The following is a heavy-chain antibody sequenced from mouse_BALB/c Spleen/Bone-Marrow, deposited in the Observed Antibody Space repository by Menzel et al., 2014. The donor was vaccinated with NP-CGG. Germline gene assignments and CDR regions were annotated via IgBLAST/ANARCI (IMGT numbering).Heavy chain of an antibody. CDR3: ARALAYGSSFDY. CDR2: ISNLAYSI. D-gene: IGHD1-1*01. V-gene: IGHV5-15*02. CDR1: GFTFGDYG. Sequence: EVQLVESGGGLVQPGGSRKLSCAASGFTFGDYGMAWVRQAPGKGPEWVAFISNLAYSIYYTDTVTGRFTISRENAKNTLYLEMSSLRSEDTAMYYCARALAYGSSFDYWGQGTTLTVSS. J-gene: IGHJ2*01.